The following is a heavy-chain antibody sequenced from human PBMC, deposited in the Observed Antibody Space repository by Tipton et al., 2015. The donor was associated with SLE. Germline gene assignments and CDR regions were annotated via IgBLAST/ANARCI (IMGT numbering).Heavy chain of an antibody. CDR2: IYYTGST. Sequence: TLSLTCTVSGGSISTYYWNWIRQPPGKGLEWIGFIYYTGSTNYNPSLKSRVTIPVGTSKNQFSLKLSSVTAADTAVYYCARDGTVDAFDIWGQGTMVTVSS. CDR1: GGSISTYY. J-gene: IGHJ3*02. CDR3: ARDGTVDAFDI. D-gene: IGHD1-7*01. V-gene: IGHV4-59*01.